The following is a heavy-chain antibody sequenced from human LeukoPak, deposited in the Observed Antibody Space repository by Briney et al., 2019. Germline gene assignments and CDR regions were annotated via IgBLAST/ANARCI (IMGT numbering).Heavy chain of an antibody. CDR3: ARVSEGITMVRGVISY. CDR2: IYYSGST. Sequence: SQTLPLTCTVSGGSISSGGYYWSWIRQHPGKGLEWIGYIYYSGSTYYNPSLKSRVTISVDTSKSQFSLKLSSVTAADTAVYYCARVSEGITMVRGVISYWGQGTLVTVSS. V-gene: IGHV4-31*03. J-gene: IGHJ4*02. CDR1: GGSISSGGYY. D-gene: IGHD3-10*01.